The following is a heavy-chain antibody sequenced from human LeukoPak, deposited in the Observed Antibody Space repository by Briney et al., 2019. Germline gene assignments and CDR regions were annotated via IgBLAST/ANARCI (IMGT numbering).Heavy chain of an antibody. CDR2: IYYSGST. V-gene: IGHV4-59*01. J-gene: IGHJ4*02. CDR3: ARGGPSSGWFRGRYFDY. CDR1: GGSISSYY. Sequence: SETLSLTCTVSGGSISSYYRSWIRQPPGKGLEWIGYIYYSGSTNYNPSLKSRVTISVDTSKNQFSLKLSSVTAADTAVYYCARGGPSSGWFRGRYFDYWGQGTLVTVSS. D-gene: IGHD6-19*01.